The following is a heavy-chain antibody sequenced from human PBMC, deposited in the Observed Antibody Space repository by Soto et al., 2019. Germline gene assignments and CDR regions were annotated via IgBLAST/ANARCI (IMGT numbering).Heavy chain of an antibody. CDR1: GFSFNTYA. CDR2: ISSSSSRI. D-gene: IGHD6-25*01. J-gene: IGHJ4*02. CDR3: ASDPGIAAAGMDY. V-gene: IGHV3-48*04. Sequence: EVQLVESGGGLIQPGGSLRLSCAASGFSFNTYAMNWVRQAPGKGLEWISYISSSSSRIYYADSVKGRFTLSRDNAKNSLYLQMNSLRAEDTAVYYCASDPGIAAAGMDYWGQGTLVTVSP.